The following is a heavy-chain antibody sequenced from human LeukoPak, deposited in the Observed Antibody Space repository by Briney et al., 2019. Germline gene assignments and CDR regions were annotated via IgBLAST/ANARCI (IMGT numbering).Heavy chain of an antibody. V-gene: IGHV3-23*01. J-gene: IGHJ5*02. CDR3: AKEGYDSSGYYHWFDP. CDR1: GFTFSSYA. Sequence: GGSLRLSCAASGFTFSSYAMSWVRQAPGKGLEWVSGISGSGGGTYYADSVKGRFTISRDNSKNTLYLQMNSLRAEDTAVYYCAKEGYDSSGYYHWFDPWGQGTLVTVSS. D-gene: IGHD3-22*01. CDR2: ISGSGGGT.